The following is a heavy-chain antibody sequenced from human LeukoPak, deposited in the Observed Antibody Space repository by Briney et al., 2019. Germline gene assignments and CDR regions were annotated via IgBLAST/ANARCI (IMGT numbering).Heavy chain of an antibody. CDR3: AKDVPKSNDVGGGPLT. Sequence: GGSLRLSCAASGFNFNNYGMHWVRQAPGKGLEWVAFIWYDGSKISYADSVKGRFTISRDNSENTLYLQMNSLRAADTAVYYCAKDVPKSNDVGGGPLTGGQGTLLTVSS. CDR2: IWYDGSKI. CDR1: GFNFNNYG. D-gene: IGHD1-1*01. J-gene: IGHJ4*02. V-gene: IGHV3-30*02.